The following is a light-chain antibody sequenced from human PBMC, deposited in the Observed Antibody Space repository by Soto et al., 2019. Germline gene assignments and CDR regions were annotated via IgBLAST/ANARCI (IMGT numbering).Light chain of an antibody. CDR1: SSDVGDYNY. CDR2: DVS. V-gene: IGLV2-14*01. J-gene: IGLJ1*01. CDR3: NSYTSSSTLPYV. Sequence: QSALTQPASVSGSPGQSITISCTGTSSDVGDYNYVSWYQQHPGKAPKVMIYDVSKRPSGVSNRFSGSKSGNTASLTISGLQAEDEADYYCNSYTSSSTLPYVFGTGTKVTVL.